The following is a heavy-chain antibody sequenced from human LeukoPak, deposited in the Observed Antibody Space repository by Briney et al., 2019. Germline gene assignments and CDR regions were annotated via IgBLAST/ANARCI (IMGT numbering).Heavy chain of an antibody. V-gene: IGHV1-2*02. CDR3: ARDFNGDPNFDY. D-gene: IGHD4-17*01. CDR2: INPNSGGT. CDR1: GYTFTGYY. J-gene: IGHJ4*02. Sequence: ASVKVSCKASGYTFTGYYMHWVRQAPGQGLEWMGWINPNSGGTNYAQKFQGRVTMTRDTSISTAYMELSRLRSDDTAVYYCARDFNGDPNFDYWGQGTLVTVSS.